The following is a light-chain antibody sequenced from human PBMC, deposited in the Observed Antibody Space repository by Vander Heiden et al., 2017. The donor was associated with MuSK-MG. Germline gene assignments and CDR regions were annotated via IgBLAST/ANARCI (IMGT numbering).Light chain of an antibody. CDR3: QRTDSTPSGT. V-gene: IGKV1-27*01. CDR1: QGISSY. J-gene: IGKJ2*02. CDR2: SAS. Sequence: DIQLTQSPLSLSASVGDRVTITCRVGQGISSYLNWYRQKPGKGPNLLIYSASNLQSGVPSRFSGSGSGTDFTLTISSRQPEDVAAYYGQRTDSTPSGTFGQGTKLEIK.